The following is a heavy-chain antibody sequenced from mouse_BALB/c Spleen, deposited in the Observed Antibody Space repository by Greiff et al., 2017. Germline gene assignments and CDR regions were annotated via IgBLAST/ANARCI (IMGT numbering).Heavy chain of an antibody. V-gene: IGHV14-3*02. CDR3: ARRDGEAWFAY. CDR2: IDPANGNT. CDR1: GFNIKDTY. J-gene: IGHJ3*01. Sequence: EVQGVESGAELVKPGASVKLSCTASGFNIKDTYMHWVKQRPEQGLEWIGRIDPANGNTKYDPKFQGKATITADTSSNTAYLQLSSLTSEDTAVYYCARRDGEAWFAYWGQGTLVTVSA. D-gene: IGHD3-3*01.